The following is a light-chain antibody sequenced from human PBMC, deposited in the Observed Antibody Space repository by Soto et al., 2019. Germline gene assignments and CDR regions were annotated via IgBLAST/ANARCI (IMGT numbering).Light chain of an antibody. CDR3: QQYKNWPQFT. Sequence: EIVLTQSPATLSVSPGERATLSCRASQSVGRNLAWYQQKPGQAPRLLIYGASTRASGIPVRFSGSGSGTEFTLTISSLQSEDFAVYYCQQYKNWPQFTFGGGTKVEIK. J-gene: IGKJ4*01. V-gene: IGKV3-15*01. CDR2: GAS. CDR1: QSVGRN.